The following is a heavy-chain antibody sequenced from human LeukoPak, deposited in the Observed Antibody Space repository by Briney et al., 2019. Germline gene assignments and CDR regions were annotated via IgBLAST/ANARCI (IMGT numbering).Heavy chain of an antibody. Sequence: SETPSLTCTVSAVSIPSHYWEWIRQPPGKGLQWVGYVHFSGRSLYNPSLKSRVTLSTDTSKNQITLKLNFVTAADTAVYYRARWGGGSLRAYDVWGQGTMATVSS. CDR3: ARWGGGSLRAYDV. V-gene: IGHV4-59*11. D-gene: IGHD2-15*01. CDR2: VHFSGRS. CDR1: AVSIPSHY. J-gene: IGHJ3*01.